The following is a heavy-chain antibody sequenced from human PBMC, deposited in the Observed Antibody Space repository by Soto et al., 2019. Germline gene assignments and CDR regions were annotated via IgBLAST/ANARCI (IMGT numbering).Heavy chain of an antibody. CDR1: GGTFNTYA. CDR3: XXSIGSGGVIGGFDY. V-gene: IGHV1-69*01. J-gene: IGHJ4*02. D-gene: IGHD3-16*02. Sequence: QVQLVQSETEVKKPGSAVRVSCKASGGTFNTYAMNWVRQAPGQGLEWMGGILPMFDRPRYAQKFQGRVTITVDEPTTTAYMELSSLRSDDTAVXXXXXSIGSGGVIGGFDYWGQGTLVTVSS. CDR2: ILPMFDRP.